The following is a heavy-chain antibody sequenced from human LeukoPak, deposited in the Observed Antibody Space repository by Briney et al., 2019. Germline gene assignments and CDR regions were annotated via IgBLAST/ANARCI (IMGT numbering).Heavy chain of an antibody. V-gene: IGHV2-70*11. Sequence: SGPTLVNPTQTLTLTCTFSGFSLSTSGMCVSWIRQPPGKALEWLARIDWDDDKYYSTSLKTRLTISKDTSKNQVVLRMTNMDPVDTATYYCARPYGGDGYNKWHLGYWGQGTLVTVSS. CDR1: GFSLSTSGMC. D-gene: IGHD5-24*01. CDR2: IDWDDDK. J-gene: IGHJ4*02. CDR3: ARPYGGDGYNKWHLGY.